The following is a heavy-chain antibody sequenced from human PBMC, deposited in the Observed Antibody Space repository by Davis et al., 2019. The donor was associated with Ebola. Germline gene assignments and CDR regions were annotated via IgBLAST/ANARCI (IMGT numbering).Heavy chain of an antibody. J-gene: IGHJ6*02. CDR3: ARVEVYYYGMDV. CDR1: GGSISSYY. V-gene: IGHV4-59*12. CDR2: IYYSGST. Sequence: SETLSLTCTVSGGSISSYYWSWIRQPPGKGLEWIGYIYYSGSTYYNPSLKSRVTISVDTSKNQFSLKLSSVTAADTAVYYCARVEVYYYGMDVWGQGTTVTVSS.